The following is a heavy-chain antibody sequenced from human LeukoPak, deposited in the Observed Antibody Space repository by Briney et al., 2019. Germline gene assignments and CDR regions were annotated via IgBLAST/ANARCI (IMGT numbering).Heavy chain of an antibody. CDR1: GASVGSAGYY. J-gene: IGHJ4*02. D-gene: IGHD1-26*01. CDR3: ARTQSQSGSYRYYFGY. Sequence: SETLSLTCTASGASVGSAGYYWSWIRQPPGGGLEWIGYVYYISNTNYNPSLKSRVTMSVNPSENQFSLKLNSVTAADTAMYYCARTQSQSGSYRYYFGYWGQGTLVTVSS. V-gene: IGHV4-61*08. CDR2: VYYISNT.